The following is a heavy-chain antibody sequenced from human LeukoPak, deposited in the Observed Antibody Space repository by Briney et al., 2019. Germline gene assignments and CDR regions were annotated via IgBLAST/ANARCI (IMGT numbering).Heavy chain of an antibody. CDR3: AREGYDFWSGYSGGRDYYYYMDV. Sequence: GSSVKVSCKASGGTFSSYAISWVRQAPGQRLEWMGGIIPIFGTANYAQKFQGRVTITTDESTSTAYMELSSLRSEDTAVYYCAREGYDFWSGYSGGRDYYYYMDVWGKGTTVTVSS. J-gene: IGHJ6*03. CDR1: GGTFSSYA. D-gene: IGHD3-3*01. V-gene: IGHV1-69*05. CDR2: IIPIFGTA.